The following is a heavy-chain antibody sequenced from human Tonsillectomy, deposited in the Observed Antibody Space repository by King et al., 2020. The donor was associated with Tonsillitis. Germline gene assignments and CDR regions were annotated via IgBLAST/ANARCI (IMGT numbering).Heavy chain of an antibody. CDR2: ISHDGNTA. Sequence: VQLVESGGGVVQPGRSLRLSCAASGFTFSSYAIHWVRQAPGKGLEWVALISHDGNTAYYADSAKGRFTISRDNSQNTLYQQMNSLKPEDTAMYYCARDHSPYTYGFLGYFDYWGQGTLVSVSS. V-gene: IGHV3-30*04. D-gene: IGHD5-18*01. J-gene: IGHJ4*02. CDR3: ARDHSPYTYGFLGYFDY. CDR1: GFTFSSYA.